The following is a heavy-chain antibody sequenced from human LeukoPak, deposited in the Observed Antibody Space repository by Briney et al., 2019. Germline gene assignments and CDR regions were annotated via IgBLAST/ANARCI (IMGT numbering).Heavy chain of an antibody. CDR3: TTESYYDILTGYATPTGWFDP. J-gene: IGHJ5*02. CDR1: GFTLSLHW. CDR2: IKSKTDGGTT. Sequence: GGSLRLSCAASGFTLSLHWMSWVRQAPGKGLEWVGRIKSKTDGGTTDYAAPVKGRFTISRDDSKNTLYLQMNSLKTEDTAVYYCTTESYYDILTGYATPTGWFDPWGRGTLVTVSS. D-gene: IGHD3-9*01. V-gene: IGHV3-15*01.